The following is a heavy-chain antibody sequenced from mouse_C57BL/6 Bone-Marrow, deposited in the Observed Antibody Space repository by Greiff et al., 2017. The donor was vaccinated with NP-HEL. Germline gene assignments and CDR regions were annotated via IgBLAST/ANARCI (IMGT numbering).Heavy chain of an antibody. CDR1: GYTFTSYW. CDR2: IHPNSGST. D-gene: IGHD2-4*01. CDR3: ARKIYYDYDDFDV. J-gene: IGHJ1*03. Sequence: VQLQQSGAELVKPGASVKLSCKASGYTFTSYWMHWVKQRPGQGLEWIGMIHPNSGSTNYNEKFKSKATLTVDKSSSTAYMQLSSLTSEDSAVYYCARKIYYDYDDFDVWGTGTTVTVSS. V-gene: IGHV1-64*01.